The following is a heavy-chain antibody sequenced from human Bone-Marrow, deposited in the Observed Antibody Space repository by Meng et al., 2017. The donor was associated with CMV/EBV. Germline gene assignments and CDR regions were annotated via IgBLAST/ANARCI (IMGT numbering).Heavy chain of an antibody. CDR2: ISYDGSNK. J-gene: IGHJ4*02. Sequence: GESLKISCAASGFTFSSYAMHWVRQAPGKGLEWVAVISYDGSNKYYADSVKGRFTISRDNSKNTLYLQMNSLRAEDTAVYYCAKDLPTKYNWQLAPPGYWGQGTLVTVSS. D-gene: IGHD1-20*01. CDR1: GFTFSSYA. V-gene: IGHV3-30-3*01. CDR3: AKDLPTKYNWQLAPPGY.